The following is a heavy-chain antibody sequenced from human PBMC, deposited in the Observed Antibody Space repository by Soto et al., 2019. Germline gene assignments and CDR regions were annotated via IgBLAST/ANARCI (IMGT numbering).Heavy chain of an antibody. Sequence: PSETLSLTCTVFGGSISSGDYYWSWIRQPPGKGLEWIGYIYYSGSTYYNPPLKSRVTISVDASKNQFSLKPSSVTAADTAVYYCARDIITGTGWFDPWGQGTLVTVSS. CDR3: ARDIITGTGWFDP. V-gene: IGHV4-30-4*01. CDR1: GGSISSGDYY. J-gene: IGHJ5*02. CDR2: IYYSGST. D-gene: IGHD1-7*01.